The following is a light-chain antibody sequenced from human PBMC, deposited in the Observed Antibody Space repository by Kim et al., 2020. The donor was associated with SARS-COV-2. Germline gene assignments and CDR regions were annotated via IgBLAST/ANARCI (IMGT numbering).Light chain of an antibody. CDR3: SSYSGNRNFFV. J-gene: IGLJ1*01. CDR2: EVS. V-gene: IGLV2-8*01. CDR1: RSDVGGYAY. Sequence: QSALTQPPSASGSLGESVTISCSGTRSDVGGYAYVSWYQQHPGKAPKLMIYEVSKRPSGVPDRFSGSKSGNTASLTVSGLQPEDEAEYYCSSYSGNRNFFVFGIGTKVTVL.